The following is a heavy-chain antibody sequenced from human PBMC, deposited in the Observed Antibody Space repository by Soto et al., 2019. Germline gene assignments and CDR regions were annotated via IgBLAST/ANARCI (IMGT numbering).Heavy chain of an antibody. Sequence: ASVKVSCKVSGYTLTELAMHWVRQAPGKGFEWVGGFDADAGETIYPQEFQGRLTMTEDTSTDTAFMELSSLTSEDTAVYYCATGRVIEGTYGLDLWGQGTSVTVSS. D-gene: IGHD1-1*01. J-gene: IGHJ6*02. CDR2: FDADAGET. CDR3: ATGRVIEGTYGLDL. V-gene: IGHV1-24*01. CDR1: GYTLTELA.